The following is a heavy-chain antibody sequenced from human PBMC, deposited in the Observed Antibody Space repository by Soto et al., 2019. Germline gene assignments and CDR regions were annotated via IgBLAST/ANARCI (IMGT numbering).Heavy chain of an antibody. CDR3: VKGAGPTAIISWLGM. CDR2: LSSNGGST. J-gene: IGHJ6*02. D-gene: IGHD2-2*01. CDR1: GFTFSSYA. V-gene: IGHV3-64D*06. Sequence: WRTLRLSCSACGFTFSSYAMHWVRQAPGKGLEYVSALSSNGGSTYYADSVKGRVTMCRDNSKNTLYLQMSCLRADHTTVYYSVKGAGPTAIISWLGMWDQETRVAISS.